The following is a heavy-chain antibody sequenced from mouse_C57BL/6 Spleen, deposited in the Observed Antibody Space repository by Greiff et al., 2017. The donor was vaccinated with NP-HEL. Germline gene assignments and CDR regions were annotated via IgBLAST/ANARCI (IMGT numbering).Heavy chain of an antibody. J-gene: IGHJ2*01. V-gene: IGHV1-74*01. D-gene: IGHD2-2*01. CDR3: AITDYGYFTSFDY. Sequence: QVHVKQPGAELVKPGASVKVSCKASGYTFTSYWMHWVKQRPGQGLEWIGRIHPSDSGNNYIQKFKGKAKLTVAKYSSTAYMQLSSLTSEDSAVYYCAITDYGYFTSFDYWGQGTPLTVSS. CDR1: GYTFTSYW. CDR2: IHPSDSGN.